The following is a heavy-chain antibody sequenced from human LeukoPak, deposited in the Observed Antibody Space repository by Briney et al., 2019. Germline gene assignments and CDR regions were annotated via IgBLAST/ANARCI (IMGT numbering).Heavy chain of an antibody. J-gene: IGHJ4*02. CDR2: ISYDGSNK. D-gene: IGHD1-26*01. CDR1: GFTFSSYG. V-gene: IGHV3-30*18. Sequence: QPGGSLRLSCAASGFTFSSYGMHWVRQAPGKGLEWVAVISYDGSNKYYADSVKGRFTISRDNSKNTLYLQMNSLRAEDTAVYYCAKDGARELFNFDYWGQGTLVTVSS. CDR3: AKDGARELFNFDY.